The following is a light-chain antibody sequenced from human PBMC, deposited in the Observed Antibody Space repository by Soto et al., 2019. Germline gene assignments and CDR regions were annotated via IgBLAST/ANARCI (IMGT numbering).Light chain of an antibody. V-gene: IGKV3-20*01. CDR1: QSISRY. CDR3: QQYGSSPPT. J-gene: IGKJ1*01. CDR2: GAS. Sequence: IVLTQSPGTLSLSPGERTTLSCRASQSISRYLAWYQQKPGQGPRLLIYGASSRATGTSDRFSGSGSGTDFTLTINRLEPEDFALYYCQQYGSSPPTFGQGTKVDI.